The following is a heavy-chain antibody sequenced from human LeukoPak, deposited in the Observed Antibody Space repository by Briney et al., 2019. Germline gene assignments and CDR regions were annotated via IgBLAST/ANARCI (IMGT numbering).Heavy chain of an antibody. D-gene: IGHD3-22*01. V-gene: IGHV3-9*01. CDR1: GFTFDDYA. CDR2: ISWNSGSI. Sequence: GRSLRLSCAASGFTFDDYAMHWVRQAPGKGLEWVSGISWNSGSIGYADSVKGRFTISRDNAKNSLYLQMNSLRAEDTALYYCAKGGSYYDSSGYYYLFDYWGQGTLVTVSS. CDR3: AKGGSYYDSSGYYYLFDY. J-gene: IGHJ4*02.